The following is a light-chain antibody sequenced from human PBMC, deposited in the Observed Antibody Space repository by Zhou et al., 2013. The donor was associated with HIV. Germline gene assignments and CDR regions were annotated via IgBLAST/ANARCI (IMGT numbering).Light chain of an antibody. CDR2: KAS. J-gene: IGKJ1*01. Sequence: DIQMTQSPSTLSASVGDRVTITCRASQDIRTWVAWYQQKPGKVPKLLIYKASSLESGVPSRFSGSGFGTEFTLTINTLQPEDFATYYCQQTYSTLRTFGQGTKV. V-gene: IGKV1-5*03. CDR3: QQTYSTLRT. CDR1: QDIRTW.